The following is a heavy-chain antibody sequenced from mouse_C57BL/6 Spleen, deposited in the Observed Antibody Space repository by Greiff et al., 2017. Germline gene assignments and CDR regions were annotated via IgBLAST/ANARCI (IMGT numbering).Heavy chain of an antibody. V-gene: IGHV1-54*01. CDR1: GYAFTNYL. CDR2: INPGSGGT. CDR3: ARGRLREFAY. J-gene: IGHJ3*01. Sequence: QVQLQQSGAELVRPGTSVKVSCKASGYAFTNYLIEWVKHRPGQGLEWIGVINPGSGGTNYNEKFKGKATLTADKSSSTAYMQLSSLTSEDSAVYFCARGRLREFAYWGQGTLVTVSA. D-gene: IGHD2-4*01.